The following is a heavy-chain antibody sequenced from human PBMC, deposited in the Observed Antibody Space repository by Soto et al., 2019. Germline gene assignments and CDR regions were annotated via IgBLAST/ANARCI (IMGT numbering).Heavy chain of an antibody. V-gene: IGHV4-34*01. Sequence: PSETLSLTCAVYGGSFRGYYWSWIRPPPGKGLEWIGEINHSGSTNYNPSLKSRVTISVDTSKNQFSLKLSSVTAADTAVYYCARRGYSYGVAGPFDYWGQGTLVTV. J-gene: IGHJ4*02. CDR1: GGSFRGYY. D-gene: IGHD5-18*01. CDR3: ARRGYSYGVAGPFDY. CDR2: INHSGST.